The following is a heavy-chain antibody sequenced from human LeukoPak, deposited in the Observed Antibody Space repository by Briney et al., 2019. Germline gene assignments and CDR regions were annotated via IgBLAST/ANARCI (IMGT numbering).Heavy chain of an antibody. Sequence: GGSLRLSRAASGFTFDDYSMSWGRQAPGKGLEWVSGINWNGVITGYADSVKGRFTISRDNAKKSLYLPIDKLISEYTALYYCARRGMVRGVITAYDYWGQGTLVTVSS. CDR1: GFTFDDYS. D-gene: IGHD3-10*01. CDR2: INWNGVIT. V-gene: IGHV3-20*04. CDR3: ARRGMVRGVITAYDY. J-gene: IGHJ4*02.